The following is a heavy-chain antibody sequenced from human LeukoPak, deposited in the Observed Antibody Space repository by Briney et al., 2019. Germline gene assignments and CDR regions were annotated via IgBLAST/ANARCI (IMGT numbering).Heavy chain of an antibody. J-gene: IGHJ3*02. V-gene: IGHV1-69*06. D-gene: IGHD3-3*01. CDR3: ASEYDFWSGYYKGAFDI. Sequence: ASVTVSCMASGGTFSSYAISWVRQAPGQGLEWMGGIIPIFGTANYAQKFQGRVTITADKSTSTAYMELSSLRSEDTAVYYCASEYDFWSGYYKGAFDIWGQGTMVTVSS. CDR2: IIPIFGTA. CDR1: GGTFSSYA.